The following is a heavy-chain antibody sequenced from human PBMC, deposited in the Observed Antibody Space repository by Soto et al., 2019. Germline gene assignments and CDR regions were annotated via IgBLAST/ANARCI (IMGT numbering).Heavy chain of an antibody. CDR2: IRSKTNSYAT. D-gene: IGHD3-16*02. Sequence: EVQLVESGGGLVQPGGSLKLSCAASGFTVSGSAVHWVRQASGKGLECVGRIRSKTNSYATAYAASVKGRFTISRDDSKNTAYLQMNSLKTEDTAVYYCTSHLVELSCPRAFDIWGQGTMVTVSS. CDR3: TSHLVELSCPRAFDI. J-gene: IGHJ3*02. V-gene: IGHV3-73*01. CDR1: GFTVSGSA.